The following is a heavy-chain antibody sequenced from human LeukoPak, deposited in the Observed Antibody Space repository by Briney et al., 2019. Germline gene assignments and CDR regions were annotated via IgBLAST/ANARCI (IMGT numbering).Heavy chain of an antibody. CDR3: TTSGWFDH. D-gene: IGHD1-26*01. J-gene: IGHJ5*02. CDR1: GLAFSHAW. V-gene: IGHV3-15*01. CDR2: IQSKSDGETT. Sequence: AGGSLRLSCTASGLAFSHAWMSWVRQAPGKGLEWVSRIQSKSDGETTDYAAPVEGRFTISRDDAENTLYLHMSSLKIEDTGVYYCTTSGWFDHWGQGVLVTVSS.